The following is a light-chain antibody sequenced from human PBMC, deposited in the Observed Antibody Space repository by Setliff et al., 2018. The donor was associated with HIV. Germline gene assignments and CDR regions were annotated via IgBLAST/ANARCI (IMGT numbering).Light chain of an antibody. J-gene: IGLJ1*01. Sequence: QSVLTQPPSASGTTGQRVPFSCSGRSSNIGRNYVYWYQQLPGTAPKLLIPRSNQRPSGVPDRFSGSKSGTSASLAISGLRAEDEAEYYCAAWDDSLSGYVFGTGTKGTVL. V-gene: IGLV1-47*01. CDR2: RSN. CDR1: SSNIGRNY. CDR3: AAWDDSLSGYV.